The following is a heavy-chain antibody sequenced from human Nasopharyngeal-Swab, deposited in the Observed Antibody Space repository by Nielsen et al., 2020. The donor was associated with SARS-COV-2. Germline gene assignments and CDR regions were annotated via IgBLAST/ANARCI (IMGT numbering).Heavy chain of an antibody. J-gene: IGHJ4*02. CDR1: GFTFSDYY. CDR3: ARDIVGATPNFDY. V-gene: IGHV3-11*04. D-gene: IGHD1-26*01. CDR2: ISSSGSTI. Sequence: GESLKISCAASGFTFSDYYTSWIRQAPGKGLEWVSYISSSGSTIYYADSVKGRFTISRDNAKNSLYLQMNSLRAEDTAVYYCARDIVGATPNFDYWGQGTLVTVSS.